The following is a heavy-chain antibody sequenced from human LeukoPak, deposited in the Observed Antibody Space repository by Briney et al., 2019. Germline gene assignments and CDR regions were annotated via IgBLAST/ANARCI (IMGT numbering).Heavy chain of an antibody. CDR3: TRDHDFWSGPFDV. Sequence: RPGGSLRLSCTASGFTFGDYSLSWVRQAPEKGLEWVGFIRRKGYGGTTEYAPSVKGRFIISRDDSKSTAYLQMNSLKTEDTAVYYCTRDHDFWSGPFDVWGKGTTVTVSS. V-gene: IGHV3-49*04. J-gene: IGHJ6*04. D-gene: IGHD3-3*01. CDR2: IRRKGYGGTT. CDR1: GFTFGDYS.